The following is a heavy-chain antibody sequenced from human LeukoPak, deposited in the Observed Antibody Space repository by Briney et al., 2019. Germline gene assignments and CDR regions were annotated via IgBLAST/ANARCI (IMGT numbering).Heavy chain of an antibody. CDR3: AREIMTTFGGVIAPGLFDP. CDR1: GGSISSYY. D-gene: IGHD3-16*02. Sequence: SETLSLTCTVSGGSISSYYWSWIRQPPGKGLEWIGYIYYSGSTNYNPSLKSRVTISVDTSKNQFSLKLSSVTAADTAVYYCAREIMTTFGGVIAPGLFDPWGQGTLVTVSS. J-gene: IGHJ5*02. CDR2: IYYSGST. V-gene: IGHV4-59*01.